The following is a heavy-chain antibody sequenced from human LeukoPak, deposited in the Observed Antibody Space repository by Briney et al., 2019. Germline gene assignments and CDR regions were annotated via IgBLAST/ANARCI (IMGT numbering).Heavy chain of an antibody. V-gene: IGHV4-59*01. Sequence: SETLSLTCTVSGDSLSSYYWSWVRQPPGKGLEWIGHIYYIGSTNYNPSLKSRVTISVDTSKNQFSLKLSSVTAADTAVYYCARATNGMDVWGQGTTVTVSS. CDR3: ARATNGMDV. CDR1: GDSLSSYY. CDR2: IYYIGST. D-gene: IGHD5-12*01. J-gene: IGHJ6*02.